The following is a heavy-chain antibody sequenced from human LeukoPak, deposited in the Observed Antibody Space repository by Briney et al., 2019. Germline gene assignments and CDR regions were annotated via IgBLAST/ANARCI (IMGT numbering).Heavy chain of an antibody. CDR1: GFTFSSYG. Sequence: GGSLRLSCAASGFTFSSYGMHWVRQAPGKGLEWVAVIWYDGSNKYYADSVKGRFTISRDNSKNTLYLQMNSLRAEDTAVYYCARDIIRGGKWLRPSYVDYWGQGTLITVSS. CDR3: ARDIIRGGKWLRPSYVDY. D-gene: IGHD5-12*01. V-gene: IGHV3-33*01. CDR2: IWYDGSNK. J-gene: IGHJ4*02.